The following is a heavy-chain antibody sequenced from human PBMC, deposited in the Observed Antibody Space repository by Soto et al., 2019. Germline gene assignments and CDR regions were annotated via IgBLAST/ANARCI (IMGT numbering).Heavy chain of an antibody. CDR2: IYYSGST. D-gene: IGHD1-26*01. Sequence: SETLSLTCTVSGGSISSSSYYWGWIRQPPGKGLEWIGSIYYSGSTYYNPSLKSRVTISVDTSKNQFSLKLSSVTAADTAVYYCARVPFGSYGVTYFDCWGQGTLVTVSS. V-gene: IGHV4-39*07. CDR1: GGSISSSSYY. J-gene: IGHJ4*02. CDR3: ARVPFGSYGVTYFDC.